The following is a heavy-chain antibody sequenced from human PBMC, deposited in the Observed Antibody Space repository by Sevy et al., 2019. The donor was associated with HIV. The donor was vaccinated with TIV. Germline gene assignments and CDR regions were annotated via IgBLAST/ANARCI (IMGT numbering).Heavy chain of an antibody. D-gene: IGHD6-13*01. V-gene: IGHV3-15*01. CDR1: GFTFSNAW. J-gene: IGHJ4*02. Sequence: GGSLRLSCAASGFTFSNAWMSWVRQAPGKGLEWVGRIKSKTDGGTTDYAAPVKGRFTISRDDSKNTLYLQMNSLKTEGTAVYYCTGLEGGSSWSYFDYWGQGTLVTVSS. CDR2: IKSKTDGGTT. CDR3: TGLEGGSSWSYFDY.